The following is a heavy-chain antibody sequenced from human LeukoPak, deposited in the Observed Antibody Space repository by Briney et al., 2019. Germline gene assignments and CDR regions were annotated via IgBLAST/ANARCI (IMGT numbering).Heavy chain of an antibody. CDR3: AARPPIVVAGPFDY. D-gene: IGHD6-19*01. J-gene: IGHJ4*02. CDR1: GFTFNTYS. Sequence: GGSLRLSCAASGFTFNTYSMNWVRQAPGKGLEWISHISSSSSTIYYSDSVKGRFTISRDNAKTSLYLQMNSLRAEDTAVYYCAARPPIVVAGPFDYWGQGTLVTVSS. V-gene: IGHV3-48*01. CDR2: ISSSSSTI.